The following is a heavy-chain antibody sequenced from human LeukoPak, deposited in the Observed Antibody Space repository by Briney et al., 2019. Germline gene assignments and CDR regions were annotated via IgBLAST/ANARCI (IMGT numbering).Heavy chain of an antibody. CDR3: ARAWSLDY. Sequence: GESLKISCKGSGYSFTTYWIGWVRQMPGKGLEWVGFISPTDSGATYSPSFQGQVIISADKSISTAYLQWSSLKASDTAMYYCARAWSLDYWGQGTLVTVSS. CDR1: GYSFTTYW. D-gene: IGHD2-15*01. J-gene: IGHJ4*02. V-gene: IGHV5-51*01. CDR2: ISPTDSGA.